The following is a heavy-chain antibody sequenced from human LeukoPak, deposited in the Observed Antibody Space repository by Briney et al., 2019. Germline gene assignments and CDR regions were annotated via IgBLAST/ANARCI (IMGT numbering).Heavy chain of an antibody. V-gene: IGHV1-2*02. Sequence: ASVKVSCKASGYTFTGCYMHWVRQAPGQGLEWMGWINPNSGGTNYAQKFQGRVTMTRDTSISTAYMELSRLRSDDTAVYYCARDRIQLWSLGDYYYGMDVWGQGTTVTVSS. CDR3: ARDRIQLWSLGDYYYGMDV. CDR1: GYTFTGCY. D-gene: IGHD5-18*01. CDR2: INPNSGGT. J-gene: IGHJ6*02.